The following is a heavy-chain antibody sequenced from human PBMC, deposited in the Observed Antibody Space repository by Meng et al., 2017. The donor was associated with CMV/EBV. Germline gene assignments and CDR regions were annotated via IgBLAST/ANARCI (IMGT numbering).Heavy chain of an antibody. CDR1: GGSFSGYY. CDR2: INHSGST. D-gene: IGHD3-22*01. V-gene: IGHV4-34*01. Sequence: SETLSLTCVVYGGSFSGYYWSWIRQPPGKGLEWIGEINHSGSTNYNPSLKGRVTILVDTSMKQFSLKLNSVTAADTAVYFCARTMIVSPGGLDYWGQGTLVTVSS. CDR3: ARTMIVSPGGLDY. J-gene: IGHJ4*02.